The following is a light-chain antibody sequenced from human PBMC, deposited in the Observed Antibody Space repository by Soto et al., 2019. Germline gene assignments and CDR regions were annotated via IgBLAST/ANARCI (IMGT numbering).Light chain of an antibody. V-gene: IGKV3-15*01. CDR2: RAS. Sequence: ILMTQSPATVSVSPGESATLSCRASQNIYYNVAWYQHRPGQAPRLLIYRASTKAPGVPARFSGSGSGTEFTRTISSRQPEDFTVYSCLQYHNLWAFGQGTKVEI. CDR1: QNIYYN. CDR3: LQYHNLWA. J-gene: IGKJ1*01.